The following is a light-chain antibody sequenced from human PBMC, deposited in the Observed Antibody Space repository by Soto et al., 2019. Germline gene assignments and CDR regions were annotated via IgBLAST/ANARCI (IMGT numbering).Light chain of an antibody. CDR1: QTINYY. J-gene: IGKJ1*01. CDR2: DAS. V-gene: IGKV1-33*01. Sequence: IQMTQSPSSLSASVGDSVTITCQASQTINYYLNWYQQKPGKAPELLIYDASNLETGVPSKFSGSGFGTYFTFTVSNLQPEDIATYYCQQYEDLPRTFGQGTKVDIK. CDR3: QQYEDLPRT.